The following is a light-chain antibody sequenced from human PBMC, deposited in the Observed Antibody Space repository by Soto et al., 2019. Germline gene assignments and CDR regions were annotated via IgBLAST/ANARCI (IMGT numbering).Light chain of an antibody. CDR2: DAS. CDR3: QQYGSSVT. V-gene: IGKV3-20*01. Sequence: DIVLTQSPGTLSLSPGERATLSCRASQSVRSRYLAWYQQKAGQAPRLLIYDASRRATGIPDRFSGSGSGTDFTLTISRLEPEVFAVYYWQQYGSSVTFGGGTKVEIK. J-gene: IGKJ4*01. CDR1: QSVRSRY.